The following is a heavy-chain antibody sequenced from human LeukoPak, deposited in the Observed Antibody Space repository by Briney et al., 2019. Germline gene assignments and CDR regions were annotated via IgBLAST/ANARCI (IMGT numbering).Heavy chain of an antibody. D-gene: IGHD6-13*01. V-gene: IGHV3-23*01. J-gene: IGHJ4*02. Sequence: PGGSLRLSCAASGFTFSNYAMSWVRQAPGKGLEWVSSISGSGGSTYYADSVKGRFTISRDNSKNTLYLQMNSLRAEDTAVYYCAKDPPIAAAVSNYFDYWGQGTLVTVSS. CDR3: AKDPPIAAAVSNYFDY. CDR1: GFTFSNYA. CDR2: ISGSGGST.